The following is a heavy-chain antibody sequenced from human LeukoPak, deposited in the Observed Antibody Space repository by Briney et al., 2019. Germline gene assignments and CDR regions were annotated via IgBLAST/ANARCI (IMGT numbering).Heavy chain of an antibody. CDR2: IRYDGSNK. Sequence: PGGSLRLSCAASGFTFSSYGMHWVRQAPGKGLEWVVFIRYDGSNKYYADSVKGRFTISRDNSKNTLYLQMNSLRAGDTAVYYCAKAVQASDSSGYYYAPYYFDYWGQGTLVTVSS. CDR1: GFTFSSYG. CDR3: AKAVQASDSSGYYYAPYYFDY. D-gene: IGHD3-22*01. V-gene: IGHV3-30*02. J-gene: IGHJ4*02.